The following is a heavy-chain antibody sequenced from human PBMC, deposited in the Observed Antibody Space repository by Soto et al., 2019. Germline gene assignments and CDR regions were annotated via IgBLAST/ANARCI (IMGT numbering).Heavy chain of an antibody. V-gene: IGHV4-34*01. Sequence: SETLSLTCAVYGGSFSGYYWSWIRQPPGKGLEWIGEINHSGSTNYNSSLKSRVTISVDTSKNQFSLKLSSVTAADTAVYYCARGPGIPGYYYYYYMDVWGKGTTVTVSS. CDR2: INHSGST. CDR1: GGSFSGYY. J-gene: IGHJ6*03. D-gene: IGHD2-2*01. CDR3: ARGPGIPGYYYYYYMDV.